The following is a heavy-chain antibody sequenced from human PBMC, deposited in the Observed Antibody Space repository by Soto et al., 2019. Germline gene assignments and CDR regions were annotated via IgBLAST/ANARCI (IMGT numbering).Heavy chain of an antibody. CDR1: GYTFSNYG. J-gene: IGHJ6*03. Sequence: QVQLVQSGDEMRKPGASVKVSCQASGYTFSNYGITWVRQAPGQGLEWMGWISAHNGNSKYAQSLQGRLTLTTDTSTSTADMELSSLRSDDTAVYSCARDWYFYGSGSPNHMDVWGKGTTVSFSS. V-gene: IGHV1-18*01. D-gene: IGHD3-10*01. CDR3: ARDWYFYGSGSPNHMDV. CDR2: ISAHNGNS.